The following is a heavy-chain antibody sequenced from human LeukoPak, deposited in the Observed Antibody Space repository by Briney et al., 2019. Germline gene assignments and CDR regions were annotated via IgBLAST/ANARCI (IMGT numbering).Heavy chain of an antibody. CDR2: ISAYNGNT. Sequence: ASVKVSCKASDYTFTSYGISWVRQAPGQGLEWMGWISAYNGNTNYAQKLQGRVTMTTDTSTSTAYMELRSLRSDDTAVYYCAYSGSYSRRADAFDIWGQGTMVTVSS. CDR1: DYTFTSYG. V-gene: IGHV1-18*01. CDR3: AYSGSYSRRADAFDI. D-gene: IGHD1-26*01. J-gene: IGHJ3*02.